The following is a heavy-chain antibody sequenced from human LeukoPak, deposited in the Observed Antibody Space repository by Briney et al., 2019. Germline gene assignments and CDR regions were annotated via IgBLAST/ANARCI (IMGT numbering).Heavy chain of an antibody. CDR1: GFSLSTSGMC. CDR3: ARTLLGYCSGGSCYFDY. J-gene: IGHJ4*02. V-gene: IGHV2-70*01. Sequence: SGPTLVNPTQPLTLTCTFSGFSLSTSGMCVSWIRQPPGKALEWLAHIEWDDDKYYSTSLKTRLTISQDTSKNQVVLTMTNMDPVDTATYYCARTLLGYCSGGSCYFDYWGQGTLVTVSS. CDR2: IEWDDDK. D-gene: IGHD2-15*01.